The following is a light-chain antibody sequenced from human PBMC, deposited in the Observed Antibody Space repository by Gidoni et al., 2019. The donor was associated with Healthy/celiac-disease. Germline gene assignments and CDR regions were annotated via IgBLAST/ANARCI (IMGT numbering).Light chain of an antibody. Sequence: QSDLTQPASESGSPGQSITISCTVTISDVGSYNLVSWYQQHPGKAPKLMIYEVSKRPSGVSNRFSCSKSGNTASLTISGLQAEDEADYYCCSYAGSSTVVFGGGTKLTVL. CDR2: EVS. J-gene: IGLJ2*01. V-gene: IGLV2-23*02. CDR1: ISDVGSYNL. CDR3: CSYAGSSTVV.